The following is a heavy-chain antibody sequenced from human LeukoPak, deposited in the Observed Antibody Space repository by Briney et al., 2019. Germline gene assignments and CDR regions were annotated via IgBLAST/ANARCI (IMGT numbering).Heavy chain of an antibody. V-gene: IGHV3-30*18. D-gene: IGHD2-15*01. CDR1: GFTFSSYW. Sequence: PGGSLRLSCAASGFTFSSYWMHWVRQAPGKGLEWVAVISYDGSNKYYADSVKGRFTISRDNSKNTLYLQMNSLRAEDTAVYYCAKDPCSGGSCYFGYWGQGTLVTVSS. CDR2: ISYDGSNK. J-gene: IGHJ4*02. CDR3: AKDPCSGGSCYFGY.